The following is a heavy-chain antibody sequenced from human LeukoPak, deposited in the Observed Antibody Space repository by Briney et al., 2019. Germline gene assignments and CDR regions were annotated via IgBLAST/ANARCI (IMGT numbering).Heavy chain of an antibody. CDR3: TTDSSILRYFDWYDDY. CDR1: GFTFSNAW. V-gene: IGHV3-15*01. D-gene: IGHD3-9*01. Sequence: PGGSLRLSCAASGFTFSNAWMSWVRQAPGKGLEWVGRIKSKTDGGTTDYAAPVKGRFTISRDDSKNTLYLQMNSLKTEDTAVYYCTTDSSILRYFDWYDDYWGQGTLVTVSS. CDR2: IKSKTDGGTT. J-gene: IGHJ4*02.